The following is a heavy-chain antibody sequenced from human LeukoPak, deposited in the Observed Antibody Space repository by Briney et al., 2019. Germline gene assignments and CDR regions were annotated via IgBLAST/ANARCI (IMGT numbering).Heavy chain of an antibody. CDR2: ISWNSGSI. CDR3: AKDTSYCGGDCYSGAGAFDI. D-gene: IGHD2-21*02. V-gene: IGHV3-9*01. Sequence: PGGSLRLSCAASGFTFDDYAMHWVRQAPGKGLEWVSGISWNSGSIGYADSVKGRFTISRDNAKNSLYLQMNSLRAEDTALYYCAKDTSYCGGDCYSGAGAFDIWGQGTMVTVSS. CDR1: GFTFDDYA. J-gene: IGHJ3*02.